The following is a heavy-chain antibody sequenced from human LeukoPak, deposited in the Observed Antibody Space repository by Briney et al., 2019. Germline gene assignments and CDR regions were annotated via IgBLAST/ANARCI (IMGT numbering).Heavy chain of an antibody. D-gene: IGHD3-3*01. V-gene: IGHV4-59*01. J-gene: IGHJ6*03. CDR3: ARGVGTYYDFWSGYQDYMDV. CDR2: IYHSGST. Sequence: PSETLSLTCTASGGSISSYYWSWLRQPPGKGLEWIGYIYHSGSTNYNPSLKSRVTISVDTSKNQFSLKLSSVTAADTAVYYCARGVGTYYDFWSGYQDYMDVWGKGTTVTVSS. CDR1: GGSISSYY.